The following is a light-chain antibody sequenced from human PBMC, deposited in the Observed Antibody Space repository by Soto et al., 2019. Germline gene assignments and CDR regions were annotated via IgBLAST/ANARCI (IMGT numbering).Light chain of an antibody. CDR1: NIGSKS. Sequence: SYELTQPPSVSAAPGQTARITCVENNIGSKSVHWYQQKAGQAPVLVIYDDNHRPSGIPERFSGSNFGSTATLTISRVEAGDEADYYCPLSDGSSDESTDFATGTKGTV. J-gene: IGLJ1*01. V-gene: IGLV3-21*02. CDR2: DDN. CDR3: PLSDGSSDESTD.